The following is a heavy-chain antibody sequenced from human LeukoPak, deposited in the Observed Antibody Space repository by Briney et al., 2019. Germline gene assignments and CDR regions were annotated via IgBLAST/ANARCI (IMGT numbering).Heavy chain of an antibody. Sequence: PGGSLRLSCAASGFTFNNYWMTWVRQAPGKGLEWVANINQDGSEKKYVDSVTGRFTISRDNAKNSLSLQMNSLRAEDTAVYYCARVLFRGVGELLGYWGQGILVTVSS. CDR1: GFTFNNYW. J-gene: IGHJ4*02. CDR3: ARVLFRGVGELLGY. CDR2: INQDGSEK. D-gene: IGHD3-10*01. V-gene: IGHV3-7*01.